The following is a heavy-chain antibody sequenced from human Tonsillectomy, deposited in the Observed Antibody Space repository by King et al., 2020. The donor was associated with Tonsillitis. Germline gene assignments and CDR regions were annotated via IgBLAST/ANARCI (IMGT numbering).Heavy chain of an antibody. J-gene: IGHJ6*02. CDR2: ISYDGSNK. CDR1: GFTFRSYG. V-gene: IGHV3-33*05. D-gene: IGHD4-17*01. CDR3: ARKDYGDYDYYYGMDV. Sequence: VQLVESGGGVVQPGRSLRLSCAASGFTFRSYGMHWVRQAPGKGLEWVAVISYDGSNKYYADSVKGRFTISRDNSKNTLYLQMNSLRAEDTAVFYCARKDYGDYDYYYGMDVWGQGTTVTVSS.